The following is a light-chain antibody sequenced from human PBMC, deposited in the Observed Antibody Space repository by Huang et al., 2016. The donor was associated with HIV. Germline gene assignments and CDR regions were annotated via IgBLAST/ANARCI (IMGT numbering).Light chain of an antibody. CDR2: DAS. CDR1: HDINTY. J-gene: IGKJ3*01. CDR3: QQLSAYPLS. V-gene: IGKV1-9*01. Sequence: QLTQSPSSLSASIGDRVTIACRASHDINTYLAWYQQKPGRAPKLLFYDASTLQTGVPSRFRGFGSGTAFSLTITSLQPDDFAVYYCQQLSAYPLSFGPGTTVD.